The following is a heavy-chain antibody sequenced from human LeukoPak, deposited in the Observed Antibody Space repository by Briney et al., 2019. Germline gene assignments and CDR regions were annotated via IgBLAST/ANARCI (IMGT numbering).Heavy chain of an antibody. D-gene: IGHD5-18*01. CDR3: ITDSANLFLGYETEDD. CDR1: GFTFSNAW. J-gene: IGHJ4*02. V-gene: IGHV3-15*01. CDR2: IKRKIDGGTI. Sequence: GGSLRLSCAASGFTFSNAWMSWVRQAPGKGLEWVGRIKRKIDGGTIDYAAPVQGRFTISRDDAENTVYLQMNSLKNEDTAVYYCITDSANLFLGYETEDDWGQGTLVTVSS.